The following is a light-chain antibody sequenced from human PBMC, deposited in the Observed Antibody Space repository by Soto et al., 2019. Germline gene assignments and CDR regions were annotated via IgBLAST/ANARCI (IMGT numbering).Light chain of an antibody. CDR3: QQYNTYMWT. Sequence: DIQMTQSPSTLSASVGDRVTITCRASQSVSVWLAWYQQKPGKAPRLLIYQASTLETGVPSRFSGSRYGTEFTLTISSLQADDFATYYCQQYNTYMWTFDQGTKVDIK. V-gene: IGKV1-5*03. J-gene: IGKJ1*01. CDR1: QSVSVW. CDR2: QAS.